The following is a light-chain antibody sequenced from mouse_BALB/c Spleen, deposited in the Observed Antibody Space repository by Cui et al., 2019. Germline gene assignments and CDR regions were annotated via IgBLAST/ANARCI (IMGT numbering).Light chain of an antibody. CDR1: QSIGTS. CDR3: QQSNSWPLT. V-gene: IGKV5-48*01. Sequence: DILLPQSPAILSVSPGERVSFSCRASQSIGTSIHWYQQRTNGSPRLLIKYASEAISGIPYRVSGSGSGTDFTLSINSVESEDIADYYCQQSNSWPLTFGAGTKLELK. CDR2: YAS. J-gene: IGKJ5*01.